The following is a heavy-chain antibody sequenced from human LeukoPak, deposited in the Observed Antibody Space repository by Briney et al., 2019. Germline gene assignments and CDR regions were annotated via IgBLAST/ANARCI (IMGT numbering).Heavy chain of an antibody. CDR3: AIVARRWYFDL. Sequence: SETLSLTCTVSGGSISTYYWSWIRQPPGKGLEWIGYIYYSGSTSYDPSLKSRVTISVDTSKNQFSLKLSAVTAADTAVYYCAIVARRWYFDLWGRGTLVTVSS. CDR2: IYYSGST. CDR1: GGSISTYY. V-gene: IGHV4-59*01. J-gene: IGHJ2*01. D-gene: IGHD6-6*01.